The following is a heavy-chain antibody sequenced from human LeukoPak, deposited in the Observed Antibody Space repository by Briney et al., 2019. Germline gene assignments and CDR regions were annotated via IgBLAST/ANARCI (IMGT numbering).Heavy chain of an antibody. V-gene: IGHV1-69-2*01. Sequence: ASVKVSCKVSGYTFTDYYMHWVQQAPGKGLEWMGLVDPEDGETIYAEKFQGRVTITADTSTDTAYMELSSLRSGDTAVYYCATSRKHCSSTSCYVVDYWGQGTLVTVSS. CDR2: VDPEDGET. CDR3: ATSRKHCSSTSCYVVDY. D-gene: IGHD2-2*01. CDR1: GYTFTDYY. J-gene: IGHJ4*02.